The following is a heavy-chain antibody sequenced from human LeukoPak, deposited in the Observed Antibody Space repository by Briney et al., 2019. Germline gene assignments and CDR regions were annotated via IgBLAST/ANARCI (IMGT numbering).Heavy chain of an antibody. CDR2: IIPIFGTA. J-gene: IGHJ5*02. V-gene: IGHV1-69*13. CDR1: GGTFSSYA. D-gene: IGHD6-19*01. Sequence: SVKVSCKASGGTFSSYAISWVRQAPGQGLEWMGGIIPIFGTANYAQKFQGRVTITANESTSTAYMELSSLRSEDTAVYYCAGAEWSSGWYPHPNWFDPWGQGTLVTVSS. CDR3: AGAEWSSGWYPHPNWFDP.